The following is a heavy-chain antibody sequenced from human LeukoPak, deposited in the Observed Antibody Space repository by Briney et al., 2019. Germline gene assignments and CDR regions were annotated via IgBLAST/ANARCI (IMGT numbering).Heavy chain of an antibody. J-gene: IGHJ4*02. Sequence: SVKVSCKASGGTFSSYAISWVRQAPGQGLEWMGRIIPILGIANYAQKFQGRVTITADKSTSTAYMELSSLRSEDTAVYYCARGASDYGVDYWGQGTLVTVSS. V-gene: IGHV1-69*04. CDR3: ARGASDYGVDY. CDR1: GGTFSSYA. D-gene: IGHD4-17*01. CDR2: IIPILGIA.